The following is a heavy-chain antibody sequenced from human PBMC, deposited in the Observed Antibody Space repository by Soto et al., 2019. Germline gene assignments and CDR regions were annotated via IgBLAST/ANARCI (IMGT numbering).Heavy chain of an antibody. D-gene: IGHD6-13*01. V-gene: IGHV4-31*03. Sequence: SETLSLTCTVSGGSISSGGYYWSWIRQHPGKGLERIGYIYYSGSTYYNPSLKSRVTISVDTSKNQFSLRLSSVTAADTAVYYCARVVQQQLVPNWFDPWGQGTLVTVSS. CDR2: IYYSGST. CDR3: ARVVQQQLVPNWFDP. J-gene: IGHJ5*02. CDR1: GGSISSGGYY.